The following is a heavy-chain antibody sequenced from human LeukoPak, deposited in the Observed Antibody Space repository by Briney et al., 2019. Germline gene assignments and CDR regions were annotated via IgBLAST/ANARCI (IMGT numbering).Heavy chain of an antibody. D-gene: IGHD2-8*01. CDR3: AREEVYCTNGVCYSRYDY. J-gene: IGHJ4*02. V-gene: IGHV4-39*07. CDR2: IYYSGST. CDR1: GGSISSSSYY. Sequence: PSETLSLTCTVSGGSISSSSYYWGWIRQPPGKGLEWIGSIYYSGSTYYNPSLKSRVTISVDTSKNQFSPKLSSVTAADTAVYYCAREEVYCTNGVCYSRYDYWGQGTLVTVSS.